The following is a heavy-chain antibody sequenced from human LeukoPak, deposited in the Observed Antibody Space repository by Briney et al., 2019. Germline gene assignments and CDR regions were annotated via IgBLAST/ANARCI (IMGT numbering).Heavy chain of an antibody. CDR3: ARGMLRGVIIGMDY. V-gene: IGHV1-69*13. D-gene: IGHD3-10*01. CDR1: GGTFSSYA. J-gene: IGHJ4*02. Sequence: GASVKVSCKASGGTFSSYAISWVRQAPGQGLEWMGGIIPIFGTANYAQKFQGRVTITADESTSTAYMELSSLRSEDTAMYYCARGMLRGVIIGMDYWGQGTLVTVSS. CDR2: IIPIFGTA.